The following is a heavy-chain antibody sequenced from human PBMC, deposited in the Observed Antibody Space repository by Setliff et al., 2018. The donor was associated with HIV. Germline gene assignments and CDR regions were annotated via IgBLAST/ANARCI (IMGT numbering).Heavy chain of an antibody. D-gene: IGHD2-2*01. V-gene: IGHV3-66*01. CDR1: GFTVSSNY. Sequence: GGSLRLSCAASGFTVSSNYMSWVRQAPGKGLEWVSVIYSGGSTYYADSVKGRFTISRDNSKNTLYPQMNSLRAEDTAVYHCAIVVVPAAIFSGLRWFDPWGQGTLVTVSS. J-gene: IGHJ5*02. CDR2: IYSGGST. CDR3: AIVVVPAAIFSGLRWFDP.